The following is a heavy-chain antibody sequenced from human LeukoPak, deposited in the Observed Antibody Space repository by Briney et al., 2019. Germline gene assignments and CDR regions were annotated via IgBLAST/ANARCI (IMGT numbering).Heavy chain of an antibody. V-gene: IGHV3-21*01. J-gene: IGHJ5*02. Sequence: PGGSLRLSCAASGFTFSSYSMNWVRQAPGKGLEWVSSISSSSSYIYYADSVKGRFTISRDNAKNSLYLQMNSLRGEDTAVYYCASFSAGDDYGDYEVENWFDPWGQGTLVTVSS. CDR1: GFTFSSYS. D-gene: IGHD4-17*01. CDR3: ASFSAGDDYGDYEVENWFDP. CDR2: ISSSSSYI.